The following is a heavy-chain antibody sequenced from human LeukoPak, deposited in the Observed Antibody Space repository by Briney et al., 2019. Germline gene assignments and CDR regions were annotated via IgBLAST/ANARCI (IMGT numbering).Heavy chain of an antibody. CDR1: GFTFSSYW. CDR3: ARYNAAAGDY. CDR2: IKNDGSVT. Sequence: GGSLRLSCAASGFTFSSYWMQWVRQAPGKGLVWVSRIKNDGSVTNYADSVKGRYTISRDNAKNTLYLQMNCLRAEDTAVYYCARYNAAAGDYWGQGTLVTVSS. J-gene: IGHJ4*02. D-gene: IGHD6-13*01. V-gene: IGHV3-74*01.